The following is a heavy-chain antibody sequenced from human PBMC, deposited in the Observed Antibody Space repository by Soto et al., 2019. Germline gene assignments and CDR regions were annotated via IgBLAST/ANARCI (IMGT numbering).Heavy chain of an antibody. CDR2: IYYSGST. CDR3: ARGTGHYDSSGLYYFDY. V-gene: IGHV4-59*01. D-gene: IGHD3-22*01. CDR1: GGSISSYY. Sequence: SETLSLTCTVSGGSISSYYWSWIRQPPGKGLEWIGYIYYSGSTNYNPSLKSRVTISVDTSKNQFSLKLSSVTAADTAVYYCARGTGHYDSSGLYYFDYWGQGTLVTV. J-gene: IGHJ4*02.